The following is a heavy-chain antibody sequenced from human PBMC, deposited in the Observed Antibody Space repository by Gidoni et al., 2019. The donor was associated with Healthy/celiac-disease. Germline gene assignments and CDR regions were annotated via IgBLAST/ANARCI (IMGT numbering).Heavy chain of an antibody. J-gene: IGHJ6*03. Sequence: QVQLVESGGGVVQPGRSLRLSCAASGFTFSSYAMHWVRQAPGKGLEWVAVISYDGSNKYYADSVKGRFTISRDNSKNTLYLQMNSLRAEDTAVYYCARETTPGYYYYYMDVWGKGTTVTVSS. D-gene: IGHD4-4*01. CDR3: ARETTPGYYYYYMDV. CDR2: ISYDGSNK. CDR1: GFTFSSYA. V-gene: IGHV3-30-3*01.